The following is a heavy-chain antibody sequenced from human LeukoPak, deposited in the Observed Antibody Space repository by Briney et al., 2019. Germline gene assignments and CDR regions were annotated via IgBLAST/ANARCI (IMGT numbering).Heavy chain of an antibody. D-gene: IGHD6-13*01. CDR1: GFTFSSFW. V-gene: IGHV3-74*01. Sequence: GGSLRLSCAASGFTFSSFWMHWVRQAPGKGLVWVSRINSAGGDITYADSVKGRFTISRDNAKNTLYLQMNSLRAEDTAVYYCARLRAPIAAAGNWFDPWGQGTLVTVSS. J-gene: IGHJ5*02. CDR2: INSAGGDI. CDR3: ARLRAPIAAAGNWFDP.